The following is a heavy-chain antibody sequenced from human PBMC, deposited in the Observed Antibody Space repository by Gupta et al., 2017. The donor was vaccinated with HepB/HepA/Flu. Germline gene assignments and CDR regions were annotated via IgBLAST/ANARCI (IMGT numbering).Heavy chain of an antibody. CDR3: VRDLYGPADI. J-gene: IGHJ2*01. CDR2: LNTIGSTT. Sequence: EVQLVESGGGLVQPGESLRLSCEVSGFTFTNYWMHWVRQAPGKGLVWVSHLNTIGSTTNYAESVKGRFTISRDNARNTLYLQMNSLRDADTAVYYCVRDLYGPADIWGRGTLVTVSS. D-gene: IGHD3-10*01. CDR1: GFTFTNYW. V-gene: IGHV3-74*01.